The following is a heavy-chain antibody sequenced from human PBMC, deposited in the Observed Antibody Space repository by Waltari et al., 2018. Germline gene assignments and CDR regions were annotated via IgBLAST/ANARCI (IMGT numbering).Heavy chain of an antibody. D-gene: IGHD5-12*01. Sequence: AMQWVRQAPGKGLEWVAVISYDGSNKYYADSVKGRFTISRDNSKNTLYLQMNSLRAEDTAVYFCAAPGMATIDYWGLGTLVTVSS. CDR3: AAPGMATIDY. V-gene: IGHV3-30*01. J-gene: IGHJ4*02. CDR2: ISYDGSNK. CDR1: A.